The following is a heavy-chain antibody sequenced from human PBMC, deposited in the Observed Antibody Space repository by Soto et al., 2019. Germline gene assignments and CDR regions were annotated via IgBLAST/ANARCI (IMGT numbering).Heavy chain of an antibody. CDR1: GFTFYIYA. J-gene: IGHJ4*02. CDR3: AKGRGDNSGRRAYDY. Sequence: PGGSLRLSCAASGFTFYIYAMNWVRQAPGKGLEWVSSISGGGGTTYYADSMKGRFTISRDNSKNTLFLQMSSLRAEDTAVYYCAKGRGDNSGRRAYDYWGQGTLVTVSS. V-gene: IGHV3-23*01. CDR2: ISGGGGTT. D-gene: IGHD6-19*01.